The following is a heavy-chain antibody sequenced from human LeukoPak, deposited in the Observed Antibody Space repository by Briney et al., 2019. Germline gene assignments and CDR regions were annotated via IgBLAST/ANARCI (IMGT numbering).Heavy chain of an antibody. CDR1: GGSFSGDY. CDR3: ARAFGVVIYFDY. Sequence: PSETLSLTCAVYGGSFSGDYWSWIRQPPGKGLEWIGEINHSGSTNYDPSLTSRVTISVDTSKNQFSLKLSSVTAADTAVYYCARAFGVVIYFDYWGQGTLVTVSS. D-gene: IGHD3-3*01. V-gene: IGHV4-34*01. J-gene: IGHJ4*02. CDR2: INHSGST.